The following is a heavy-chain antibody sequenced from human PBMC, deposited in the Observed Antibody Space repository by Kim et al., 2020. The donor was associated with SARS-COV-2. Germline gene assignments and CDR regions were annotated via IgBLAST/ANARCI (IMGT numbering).Heavy chain of an antibody. CDR2: IIPIFGTA. CDR3: ARARYDSSGYEIYYYYGMDV. V-gene: IGHV1-69*13. Sequence: SVKVSCKASGGTFSSYAIIWVRQAPGQGLEWMGGIIPIFGTANYAQKFQGRVTITADESTSTAYMGLSSLRSEDTAVYYCARARYDSSGYEIYYYYGMDVWGQRTTVTVSS. D-gene: IGHD3-22*01. CDR1: GGTFSSYA. J-gene: IGHJ6*02.